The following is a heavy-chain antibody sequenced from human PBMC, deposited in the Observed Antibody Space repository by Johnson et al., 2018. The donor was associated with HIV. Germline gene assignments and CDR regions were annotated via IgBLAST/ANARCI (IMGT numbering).Heavy chain of an antibody. V-gene: IGHV3-30*02. Sequence: VQVVESGGGVVQPGGSLRLSCAASGFTFSSHGMHWVRQAPGKGLDWVSFIRYDGSTKYYADSVKARFTISRDNSKNTLYLQMNSLRAEDTAVYYCAKDWWDSSWSEDAFDIWGQGTMVTVSS. CDR2: IRYDGSTK. J-gene: IGHJ3*02. CDR1: GFTFSSHG. CDR3: AKDWWDSSWSEDAFDI. D-gene: IGHD6-13*01.